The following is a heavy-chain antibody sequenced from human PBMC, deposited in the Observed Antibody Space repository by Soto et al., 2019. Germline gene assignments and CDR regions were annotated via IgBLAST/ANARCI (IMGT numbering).Heavy chain of an antibody. D-gene: IGHD6-13*01. CDR3: ARARGSSQNLDT. CDR1: GDSTSSDY. Sequence: SETLSLTRSVSGDSTSSDYWSWIRQPPGKGLEWIGYIYNSGLTNYNPSLKSRLTISVDTSKNQFSLKLTSVTAADTAVYYCARARGSSQNLDTWGQGTLVTVSS. J-gene: IGHJ5*02. CDR2: IYNSGLT. V-gene: IGHV4-59*01.